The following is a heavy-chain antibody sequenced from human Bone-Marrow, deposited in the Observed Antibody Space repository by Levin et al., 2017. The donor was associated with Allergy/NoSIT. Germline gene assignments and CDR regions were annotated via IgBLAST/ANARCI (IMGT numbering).Heavy chain of an antibody. Sequence: KASETLSLTCAVYGGSFSGYYWSWIRQPPGKGLEWIGEINHSGSTNYNPSLKSRVTISVDTSKNQFSLKLSSVTAADTAVYYCARVIVLMAYNWFDPWGQGTLVTVSS. D-gene: IGHD2-8*01. CDR2: INHSGST. V-gene: IGHV4-34*01. CDR1: GGSFSGYY. J-gene: IGHJ5*02. CDR3: ARVIVLMAYNWFDP.